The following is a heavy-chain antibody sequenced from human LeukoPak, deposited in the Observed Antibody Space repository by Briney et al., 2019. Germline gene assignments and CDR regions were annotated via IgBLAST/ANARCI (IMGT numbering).Heavy chain of an antibody. D-gene: IGHD6-13*01. CDR3: AGSWSPYDAFDI. J-gene: IGHJ3*02. Sequence: GGSLRLSCAASEFTFSSYWMIWVRQAPGKGLEWVANINQDGSKKYYVDSVKGRFTISRDNAKNSLYLQMNSLRAEDTAVYYCAGSWSPYDAFDIWGQGTVVTVSS. CDR2: INQDGSKK. CDR1: EFTFSSYW. V-gene: IGHV3-7*01.